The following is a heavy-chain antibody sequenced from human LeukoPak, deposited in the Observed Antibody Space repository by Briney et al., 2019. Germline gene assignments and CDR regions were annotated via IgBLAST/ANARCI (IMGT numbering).Heavy chain of an antibody. Sequence: GGSLRLSCAASGFTFSNYDMHWVRHATGKGLEWVSAIGTAGDTYYQGSVRGRFTVSRENAKNSLYLQMNSLTAGDTAVYYCARGADTHFDYWGQGILVTVSS. CDR1: GFTFSNYD. CDR2: IGTAGDT. D-gene: IGHD2-15*01. CDR3: ARGADTHFDY. J-gene: IGHJ4*02. V-gene: IGHV3-13*04.